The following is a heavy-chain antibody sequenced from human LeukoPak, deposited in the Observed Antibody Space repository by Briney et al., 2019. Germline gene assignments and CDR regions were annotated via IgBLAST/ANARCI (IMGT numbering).Heavy chain of an antibody. CDR1: GFTLSDYY. J-gene: IGHJ2*01. V-gene: IGHV3-11*06. CDR3: ARDRARTWYFDL. CDR2: ISSSSSYT. Sequence: GGSLRLSCAASGFTLSDYYMSWIRQAPGKGLEWVSYISSSSSYTNYADSVKGRFTISRDNAKSSLYLQMNSLRAEDTAVYYCARDRARTWYFDLWGRGTLVSVSS. D-gene: IGHD1-26*01.